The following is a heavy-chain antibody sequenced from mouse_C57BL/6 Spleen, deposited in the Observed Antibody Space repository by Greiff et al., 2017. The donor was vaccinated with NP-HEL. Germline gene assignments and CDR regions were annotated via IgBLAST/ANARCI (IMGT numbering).Heavy chain of an antibody. CDR3: AREEVPFDY. J-gene: IGHJ2*01. CDR2: IYPGDGDT. Sequence: QVQLKESGPELVKPGASVKISCKASGYAFSSSWMNWVKQRPGKGLEWIGRIYPGDGDTNYNGKFKGKATLTADKSSSTAYMQLSSLTSEDSAVYCCAREEVPFDYWGQSTTLTVSS. CDR1: GYAFSSSW. V-gene: IGHV1-82*01.